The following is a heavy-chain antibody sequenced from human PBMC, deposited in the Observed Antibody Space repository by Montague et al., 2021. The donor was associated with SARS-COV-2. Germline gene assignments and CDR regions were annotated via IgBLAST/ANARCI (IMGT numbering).Heavy chain of an antibody. CDR3: ARDFVVPWGH. J-gene: IGHJ4*02. D-gene: IGHD7-27*01. CDR2: ISSSSYI. V-gene: IGHV3-21*01. Sequence: SLRLSCAASGFTFSSYSMNWVHQAPGKGLEWVSSISSSSYIYYADSVKGRFTISSDNAKNSLYLQMNSLRAEDTAVYYCARDFVVPWGHWGQGTLVTVSS. CDR1: GFTFSSYS.